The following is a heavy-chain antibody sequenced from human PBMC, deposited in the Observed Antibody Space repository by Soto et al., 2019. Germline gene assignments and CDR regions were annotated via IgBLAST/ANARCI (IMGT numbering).Heavy chain of an antibody. Sequence: QVQLVQSGAEVKKPGASGKVSGKASGSTFTSFDINWVRQATGQGLEWMGWMNPNSGNTGYAQKFQGRVTMTRNTSISTAYMELSSLRSEDTAVYYCARWPDGYYYYGMDVWGQGTTVTVSS. CDR3: ARWPDGYYYYGMDV. J-gene: IGHJ6*02. CDR1: GSTFTSFD. V-gene: IGHV1-8*01. CDR2: MNPNSGNT.